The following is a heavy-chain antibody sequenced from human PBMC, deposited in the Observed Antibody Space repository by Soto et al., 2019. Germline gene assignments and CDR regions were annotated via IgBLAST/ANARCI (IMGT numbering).Heavy chain of an antibody. V-gene: IGHV5-51*01. J-gene: IGHJ3*02. CDR2: IYPGDSDT. Sequence: PGESLKISCKGSGYSFTSYWIGWVRQMPGKGLEWMGIIYPGDSDTRYSPSFQGQVIISADTSISTAYLPWSSLQASDPAMYYCARSPTYYYDSSGYYYGNAFDIWGQGTMVT. D-gene: IGHD3-22*01. CDR1: GYSFTSYW. CDR3: ARSPTYYYDSSGYYYGNAFDI.